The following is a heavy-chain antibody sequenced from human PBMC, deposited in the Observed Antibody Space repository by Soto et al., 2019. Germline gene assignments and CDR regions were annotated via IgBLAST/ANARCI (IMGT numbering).Heavy chain of an antibody. Sequence: GGSLRLSCAASGFTFSSYAMHWVRQAPGKGLEWVAVISYDGSNKYYADSVKGRFTISRDNSKNTLYLQMNSLRAEDTAVYYCARDGCINGVCYSLFDPWGQGTLVTVSS. V-gene: IGHV3-30-3*01. CDR3: ARDGCINGVCYSLFDP. D-gene: IGHD2-8*01. CDR2: ISYDGSNK. CDR1: GFTFSSYA. J-gene: IGHJ5*02.